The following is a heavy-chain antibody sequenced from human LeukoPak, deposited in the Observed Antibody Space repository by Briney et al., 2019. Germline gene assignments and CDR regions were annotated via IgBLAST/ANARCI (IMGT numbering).Heavy chain of an antibody. V-gene: IGHV3-7*01. CDR3: ARIVPGLGSRWDYFEY. Sequence: GGSLRLSCAASGFTFSNYWMSWVRQTPGKGLEWVANIKQDGSETYYVDSLKGRFTISRDNAKNSLYLQINSLRVEDTAVYYCARIVPGLGSRWDYFEYWGQGTLVTVSS. CDR2: IKQDGSET. D-gene: IGHD1-26*01. CDR1: GFTFSNYW. J-gene: IGHJ4*02.